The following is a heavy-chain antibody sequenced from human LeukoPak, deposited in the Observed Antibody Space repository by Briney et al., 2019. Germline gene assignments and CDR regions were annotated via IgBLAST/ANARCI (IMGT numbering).Heavy chain of an antibody. Sequence: SETLSLTCTVSGGSVTSYYWSWIRQPPGKGLEWIGYIYYTGSTNYNPSLKSRVTISVDTSKNQFSLKLSSVTAADTAMYYCARHIGGVDYYWGQGALVTVSS. D-gene: IGHD2-8*01. J-gene: IGHJ4*02. V-gene: IGHV4-59*08. CDR3: ARHIGGVDYY. CDR1: GGSVTSYY. CDR2: IYYTGST.